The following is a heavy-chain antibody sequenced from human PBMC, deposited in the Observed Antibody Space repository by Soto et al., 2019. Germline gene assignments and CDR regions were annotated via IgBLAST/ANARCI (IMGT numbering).Heavy chain of an antibody. J-gene: IGHJ6*02. CDR2: IIPITATA. CDR3: ARSQGSSTSLEIYYYYYYGMDV. Sequence: QVQLVQSGAEVKKPGSSVKVSCKASGGTFGSYAISWVRQAPGQGLEWLGGIIPITATANYAQKFQGRVTITADESTSTASMQLSSLRSEDTAVYYGARSQGSSTSLEIYYYYYYGMDVWGQGTTVTVSS. V-gene: IGHV1-69*01. D-gene: IGHD2-2*01. CDR1: GGTFGSYA.